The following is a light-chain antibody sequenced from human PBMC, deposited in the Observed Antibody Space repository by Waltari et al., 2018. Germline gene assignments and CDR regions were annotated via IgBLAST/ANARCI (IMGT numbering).Light chain of an antibody. CDR1: SSDVCAYNY. CDR3: FSYAGSNNLV. V-gene: IGLV2-8*01. J-gene: IGLJ2*01. Sequence: QSALTQPPSASGSPGQSVTISCTGTSSDVCAYNYVSWYQQHPDKAPQLMIFEVSQRPPGVPDRFSGSKSGNTASLTVSGLQAEDEAVYYCFSYAGSNNLVFGGGTKLTVL. CDR2: EVS.